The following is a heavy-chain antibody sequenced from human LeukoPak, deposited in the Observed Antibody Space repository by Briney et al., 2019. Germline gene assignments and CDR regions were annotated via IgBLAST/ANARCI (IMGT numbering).Heavy chain of an antibody. J-gene: IGHJ4*02. CDR1: GLTFSSYW. CDR2: IKEDGSRK. D-gene: IGHD3-22*01. V-gene: IGHV3-7*03. CDR3: ATPLDYYDSSGYHQGGD. Sequence: GGSLRLSCAASGLTFSSYWMTWVRQAPGKGLEWVANIKEDGSRKNYVDSVKGRFTISRDNAKNLLYLQVNSLRAEDTAVYYCATPLDYYDSSGYHQGGDWGQGTLVTVSS.